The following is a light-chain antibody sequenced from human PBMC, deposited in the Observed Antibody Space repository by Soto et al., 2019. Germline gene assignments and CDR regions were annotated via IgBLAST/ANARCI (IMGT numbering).Light chain of an antibody. J-gene: IGLJ1*01. Sequence: QAVVTQPPSASGSPGQSVTISCTGTSSDVGGYNYVSWYQQHPGKAPKLMIYEVSKRPSGVPDRFSGSKSGNTASLTVSGLQAEDEADYFCISHAGSNSPYVFGTGTKLTVL. CDR2: EVS. CDR3: ISHAGSNSPYV. CDR1: SSDVGGYNY. V-gene: IGLV2-8*01.